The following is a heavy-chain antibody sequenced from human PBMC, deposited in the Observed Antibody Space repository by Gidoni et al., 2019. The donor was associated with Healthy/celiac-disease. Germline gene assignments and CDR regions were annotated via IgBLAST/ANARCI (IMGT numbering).Heavy chain of an antibody. CDR2: ISYDGSNK. J-gene: IGHJ6*02. D-gene: IGHD3-22*01. V-gene: IGHV3-30*18. Sequence: QVQLVESGGGVVQPGRSLRLPCAASGFHFSSYGMHWVRQAPGKGLEWVAVISYDGSNKYYADSGKGRFTISRDNSKNTLYLQMNSLRAEDTAVYYCANFYYDSSGPYGMDVWGQGTTVTVSS. CDR1: GFHFSSYG. CDR3: ANFYYDSSGPYGMDV.